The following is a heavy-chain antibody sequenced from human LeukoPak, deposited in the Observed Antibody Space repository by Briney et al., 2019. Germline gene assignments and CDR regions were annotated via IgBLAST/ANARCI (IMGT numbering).Heavy chain of an antibody. D-gene: IGHD6-19*01. J-gene: IGHJ4*02. V-gene: IGHV1-18*01. CDR2: ISAYNGNT. CDR3: ARDSGQIAVAGPDY. Sequence: GASVKVSCKASGYTFTSYGISWVRQAPGQGPEWMGWISAYNGNTNYAQKFQGRVTMTRDTSTSTVYMELSSLRSEDTAVYYCARDSGQIAVAGPDYWGQGTLVTVSS. CDR1: GYTFTSYG.